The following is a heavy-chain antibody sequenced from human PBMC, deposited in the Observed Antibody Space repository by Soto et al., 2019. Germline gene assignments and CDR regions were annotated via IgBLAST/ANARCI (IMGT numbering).Heavy chain of an antibody. CDR2: IRGFSPYT. V-gene: IGHV3-21*01. CDR1: GFTFRTFT. D-gene: IGHD3-10*01. CDR3: ARDRGYDAHDYYYNAMDV. J-gene: IGHJ6*02. Sequence: GGSLRLSCISSGFTFRTFTMNWVRQAPGKGLEWVSGIRGFSPYTFYAESVKGRFTISRDNAKNSLYLQMNSLRAEDTAVYYCARDRGYDAHDYYYNAMDVWGQGTTVTVSS.